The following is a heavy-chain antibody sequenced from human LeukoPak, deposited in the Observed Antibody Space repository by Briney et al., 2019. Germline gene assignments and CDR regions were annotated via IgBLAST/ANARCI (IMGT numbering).Heavy chain of an antibody. J-gene: IGHJ5*02. CDR1: EYTFTSYY. D-gene: IGHD5-18*01. Sequence: ASVKVSCKASEYTFTSYYMHWVRQAPGQGLEWMGIINPSGGSTSYAQKFQGRVTMTRDTSTSTVYMELSSLRSEDTAVYYCARDYVDTAMVTWFDPWGQGTLVTVSS. CDR3: ARDYVDTAMVTWFDP. V-gene: IGHV1-46*01. CDR2: INPSGGST.